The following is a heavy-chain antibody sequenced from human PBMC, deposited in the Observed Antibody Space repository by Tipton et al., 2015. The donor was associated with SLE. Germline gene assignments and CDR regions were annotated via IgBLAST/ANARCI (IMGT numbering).Heavy chain of an antibody. J-gene: IGHJ4*02. CDR1: GYTFTSYG. V-gene: IGHV1-18*01. Sequence: QSGAEVKKPGASVKVSCKASGYTFTSYGISWVRQAPGQGLEWMGWISAYNGNTNYAQKLQGRVTMTTDTSTSTAYMELRSLRSEDTAMYYCARDQSYYASGSYWDYFDYWGQGTLVTVSS. D-gene: IGHD3-10*01. CDR2: ISAYNGNT. CDR3: ARDQSYYASGSYWDYFDY.